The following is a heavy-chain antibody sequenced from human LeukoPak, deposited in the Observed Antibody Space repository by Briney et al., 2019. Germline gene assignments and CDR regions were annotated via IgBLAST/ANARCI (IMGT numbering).Heavy chain of an antibody. V-gene: IGHV4-38-2*02. CDR1: GCSITSGYY. D-gene: IGHD2-2*01. CDR3: ARVVVVPAASYYYYYMDV. CDR2: IYHSGST. J-gene: IGHJ6*03. Sequence: PSETLSLTCIVSGCSITSGYYWGWIRQPPGKGLEWIGSIYHSGSTYYNPSLKSRVTISVDTSKNQFSLKLSSVTAADTAVYYCARVVVVPAASYYYYYMDVWGKGTTVTVSS.